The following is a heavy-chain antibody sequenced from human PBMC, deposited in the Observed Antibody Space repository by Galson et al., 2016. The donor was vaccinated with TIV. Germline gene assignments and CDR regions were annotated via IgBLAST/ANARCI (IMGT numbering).Heavy chain of an antibody. D-gene: IGHD6-19*01. CDR3: ARGATSDWPFDY. V-gene: IGHV1-3*01. J-gene: IGHJ4*02. CDR1: GYTFTTYA. CDR2: INAGNGDT. Sequence: SVKVSCKASGYTFTTYAIHWVRQAPGHGLEWMGWINAGNGDTEYSQKFQGRVTISRDTSASTAYMELSSLTSEDTAMYYCARGATSDWPFDYGGQATLVTVSS.